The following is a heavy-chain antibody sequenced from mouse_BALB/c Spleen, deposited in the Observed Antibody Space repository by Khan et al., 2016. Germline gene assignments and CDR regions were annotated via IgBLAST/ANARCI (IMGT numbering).Heavy chain of an antibody. CDR1: GFTFSSYA. CDR2: ISSGGSYT. CDR3: GRHGYDVWDFDV. Sequence: EVELVESGGGLVKPGGSLKLSCAASGFTFSSYAMSWVRQTPEKRLEWVASISSGGSYTYYLDSVKGRFTISRENAKNTLHLQMSSLRSEDTAMYYCGRHGYDVWDFDVWGAGTTVTVSS. J-gene: IGHJ1*01. V-gene: IGHV5-9-3*01. D-gene: IGHD2-14*01.